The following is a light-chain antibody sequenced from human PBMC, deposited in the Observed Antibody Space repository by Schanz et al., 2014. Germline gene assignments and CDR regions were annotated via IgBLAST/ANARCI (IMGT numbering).Light chain of an antibody. Sequence: QSALTQPASVSGSPGQSITISCTGTSSDVGGYNYVSWYQQHPGKAPKLMIYDVTSRPSGVSNRFSGSKSGNTASLTISGLQAEDEADYYCSSYAGANTVVFGGGTKLTVL. CDR2: DVT. CDR3: SSYAGANTVV. CDR1: SSDVGGYNY. J-gene: IGLJ2*01. V-gene: IGLV2-14*01.